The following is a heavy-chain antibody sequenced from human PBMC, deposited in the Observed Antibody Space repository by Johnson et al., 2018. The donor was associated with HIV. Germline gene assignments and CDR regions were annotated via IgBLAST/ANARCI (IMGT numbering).Heavy chain of an antibody. V-gene: IGHV3-30*18. J-gene: IGHJ3*01. CDR2: ISSDGSNK. Sequence: QVQLVESGGGVVQPGRSLRLSCAASGFTFSNYVIHWVRQSPGKGLEWVAAISSDGSNKYYVDSVKGRFTISRDNSENTLYLQMNSLRPEDTAVYYCAKTPGDDWYYSEGIDAFDVWGQGTLVTVSS. CDR1: GFTFSNYV. CDR3: AKTPGDDWYYSEGIDAFDV. D-gene: IGHD2-21*02.